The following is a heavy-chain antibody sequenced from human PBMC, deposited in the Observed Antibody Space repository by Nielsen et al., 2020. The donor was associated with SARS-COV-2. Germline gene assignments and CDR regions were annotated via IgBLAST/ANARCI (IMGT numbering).Heavy chain of an antibody. D-gene: IGHD5-18*01. CDR3: AREIRDTIYYYYYGMDV. CDR2: IIPIFGTA. Sequence: SVKVSCKASGGTFSSYAISWVRQAPGQGLEWMGGIIPIFGTANYAQKFQGRVTITADESTSTAYMELSSLRSEDTAVYCCAREIRDTIYYYYYGMDVWGQGTTVTVSS. V-gene: IGHV1-69*13. J-gene: IGHJ6*02. CDR1: GGTFSSYA.